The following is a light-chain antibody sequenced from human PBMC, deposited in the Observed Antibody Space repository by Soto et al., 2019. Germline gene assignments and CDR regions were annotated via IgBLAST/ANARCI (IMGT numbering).Light chain of an antibody. J-gene: IGKJ4*01. CDR3: QQFSSYPLT. CDR2: DAS. V-gene: IGKV3-20*01. CDR1: QTVRNNY. Sequence: EFVLTQSPGTPSLSPGERATLSCRASQTVRNNYLAWYQQEPGQAPRLLIYDASSRATGIPDRFSGGGSGTDFTLTISRLEPEDFAVYYCQQFSSYPLTFGGGTKVDIK.